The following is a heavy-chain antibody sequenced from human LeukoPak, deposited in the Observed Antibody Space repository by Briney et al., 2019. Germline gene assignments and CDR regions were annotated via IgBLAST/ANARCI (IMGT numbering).Heavy chain of an antibody. Sequence: PSETLSLTCTVSGGSISSYYWSWIRQPPGKGLEWIGYIYYSGSTNYNPSLKSRVTMSGDTSKNQFSLKLRSVTAADTAVYYCARELTYADYWGQGTLVTVSS. V-gene: IGHV4-59*12. CDR2: IYYSGST. D-gene: IGHD4/OR15-4a*01. J-gene: IGHJ4*02. CDR1: GGSISSYY. CDR3: ARELTYADY.